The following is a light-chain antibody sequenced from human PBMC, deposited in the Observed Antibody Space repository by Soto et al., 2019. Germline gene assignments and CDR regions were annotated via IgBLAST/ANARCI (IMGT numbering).Light chain of an antibody. CDR3: QQRSDWPPELI. J-gene: IGKJ4*01. Sequence: EIVLTQSPATLSLSPGERATLSCRASQSVSSSLAWYQQKPGQAPRLLIYDASKRATGIPARFSGSASGTDFTLTISSLEPGDFAVYYCQQRSDWPPELIFGGGTKVEIK. V-gene: IGKV3-11*01. CDR2: DAS. CDR1: QSVSSS.